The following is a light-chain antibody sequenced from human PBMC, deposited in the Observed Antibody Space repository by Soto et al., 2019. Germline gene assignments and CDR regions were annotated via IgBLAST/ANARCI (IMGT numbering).Light chain of an antibody. CDR1: SSDVGGYSY. Sequence: QSVLTQPPSASGSPGQSVTISCTGTSSDVGGYSYVSWYQQHPGKAPKLMIYEVTKRPSGVPDRFSASKSGNTAPLTVSGLQAEDEADYYCSSYAGSNNFVFGTGTKVTVL. CDR3: SSYAGSNNFV. J-gene: IGLJ1*01. V-gene: IGLV2-8*01. CDR2: EVT.